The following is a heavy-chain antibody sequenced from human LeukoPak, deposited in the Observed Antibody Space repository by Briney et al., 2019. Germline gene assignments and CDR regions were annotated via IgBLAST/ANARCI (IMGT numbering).Heavy chain of an antibody. V-gene: IGHV3-23*01. J-gene: IGHJ4*02. CDR2: ISGSGGST. CDR3: XXXXXXXXSXYYFDY. CDR1: GFTFSSYA. Sequence: GGSLRLSCAASGFTFSSYAMSWVRQAPGKGLEWVSAISGSGGSTYYADSVKGRFTISRDNSKNTLYLQMNSLRAEDTAVYYCXXXXXXXXSXYYFDYWGQGTLVTVS. D-gene: IGHD6-6*01.